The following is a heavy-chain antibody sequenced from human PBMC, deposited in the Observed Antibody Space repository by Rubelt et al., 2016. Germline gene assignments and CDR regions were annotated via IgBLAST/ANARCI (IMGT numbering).Heavy chain of an antibody. V-gene: IGHV4-31*01. CDR2: IYYSGST. CDR3: ARDHPNGSGTLDV. Sequence: QVQLQESGPGLVKPSETLSLTCTVSGGSISSGGYYWSWIRQHPGKGLEWIGYIYYSGSTYYNPSPKGLVTISVDSSKNQFSLKLSSVTAADTSVYYCARDHPNGSGTLDVWGQGTTVTVSS. D-gene: IGHD3-10*01. J-gene: IGHJ6*02. CDR1: GGSISSGGYY.